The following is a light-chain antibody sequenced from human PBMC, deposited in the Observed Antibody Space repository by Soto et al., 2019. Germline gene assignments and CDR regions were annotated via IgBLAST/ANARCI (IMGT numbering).Light chain of an antibody. CDR1: SSDVGSYNL. CDR2: EGS. CDR3: CSYADSSTPVV. Sequence: QSALTQPASVSGSPGQSITISCTGTSSDVGSYNLVSWYQQHPGKAPKLMIYEGSKRPSGVSNRFSGSKSGNTASLTISGLQAEYEADYYCCSYADSSTPVVFGGGTKLTVL. V-gene: IGLV2-23*01. J-gene: IGLJ2*01.